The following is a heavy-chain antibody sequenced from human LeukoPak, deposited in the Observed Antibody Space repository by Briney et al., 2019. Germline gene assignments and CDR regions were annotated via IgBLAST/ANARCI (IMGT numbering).Heavy chain of an antibody. V-gene: IGHV3-21*04. CDR2: ISSSSSYI. CDR3: AKDWTGTKPFDL. J-gene: IGHJ2*01. CDR1: GFTFSSYS. Sequence: GGSLRPSCAASGFTFSSYSMNWVRQAPGKGLEWVSSISSSSSYIYYADSVKGRFTISRDNAKKSMYLEMNSLRAEDTAVYYCAKDWTGTKPFDLWGRGTLVTVSS. D-gene: IGHD3/OR15-3a*01.